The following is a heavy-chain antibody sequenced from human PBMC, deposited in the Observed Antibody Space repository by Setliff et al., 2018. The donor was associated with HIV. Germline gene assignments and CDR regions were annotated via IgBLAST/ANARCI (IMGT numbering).Heavy chain of an antibody. CDR1: GGSITSGFYY. D-gene: IGHD5-12*01. Sequence: PSETLSLTCTVSGGSITSGFYYWTWIRQPAGKGLEWIGHVFSSGSTNYNPSLKSRVTVSIDTSKNQFSLELSSVTAADTAVYFCARGMGYVGYDWGLPWAPFDSWGQGTLVPVSS. J-gene: IGHJ4*02. V-gene: IGHV4-61*09. CDR2: VFSSGST. CDR3: ARGMGYVGYDWGLPWAPFDS.